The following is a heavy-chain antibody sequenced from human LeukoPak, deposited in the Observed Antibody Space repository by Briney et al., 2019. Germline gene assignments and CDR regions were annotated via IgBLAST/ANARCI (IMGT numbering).Heavy chain of an antibody. CDR1: GYTSTQFA. D-gene: IGHD6-19*01. CDR3: AREREWLAAYYYYGMDV. V-gene: IGHV7-4-1*02. Sequence: ASVKVSCKTSGYTSTQFAINWMRQAPGQGLEWMGWINMYTGNPTYAQGFTGRFVFSLDTSVSTAYLQISSLKAEDTAVYYCAREREWLAAYYYYGMDVWGQGTTATVSS. J-gene: IGHJ6*02. CDR2: INMYTGNP.